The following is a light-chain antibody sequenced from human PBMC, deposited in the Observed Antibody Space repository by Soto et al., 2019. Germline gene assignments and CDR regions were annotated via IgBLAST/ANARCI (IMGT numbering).Light chain of an antibody. V-gene: IGKV3-15*01. CDR1: QSVRSN. Sequence: EIVMTQSPASLSVSPGERASLSCRASQSVRSNLAWYQQKPGQAPRLLLYGISTRATGIPARFSGSGSVTEFPLTISSLQSEDFPVYYCQQYNHWPWTFGQGTNVEVK. J-gene: IGKJ1*01. CDR2: GIS. CDR3: QQYNHWPWT.